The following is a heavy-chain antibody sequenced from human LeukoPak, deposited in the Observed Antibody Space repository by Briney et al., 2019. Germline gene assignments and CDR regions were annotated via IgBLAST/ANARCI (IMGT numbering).Heavy chain of an antibody. D-gene: IGHD3-10*01. J-gene: IGHJ3*02. CDR3: ARGDYYDSGSYYHDVFDI. V-gene: IGHV3-7*03. Sequence: GGSLRLSCAASGFTFSSYWMSWVRQAPGKGLEWVGNIKPDGSEKYYVDSVKGRLTIARDNAKNSLFLQMNSLRAEDTAVYYCARGDYYDSGSYYHDVFDIWGQGTMVTVSS. CDR2: IKPDGSEK. CDR1: GFTFSSYW.